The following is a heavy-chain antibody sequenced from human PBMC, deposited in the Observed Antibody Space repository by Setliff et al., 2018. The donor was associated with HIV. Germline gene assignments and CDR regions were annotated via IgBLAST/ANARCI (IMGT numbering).Heavy chain of an antibody. D-gene: IGHD3-16*01. CDR1: GFTFSSYW. Sequence: GGSLRLSCAASGFTFSSYWMSWVRQAPGKGLEWVASIKQDGSEKFYVDSVKGRFTISRGNAENSLYLQMNSLRAEDTAVYYCARYPWGFDYWGQGTQVTVSS. V-gene: IGHV3-7*03. CDR3: ARYPWGFDY. CDR2: IKQDGSEK. J-gene: IGHJ4*02.